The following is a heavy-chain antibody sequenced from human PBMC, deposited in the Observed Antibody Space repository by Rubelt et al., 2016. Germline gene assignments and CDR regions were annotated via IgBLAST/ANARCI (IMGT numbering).Heavy chain of an antibody. CDR2: INHSGST. D-gene: IGHD6-13*01. CDR1: GGSFSGYY. CDR3: ARGRRGSSSWLGRDYYGMDV. Sequence: QVQLQQWGAGLLKPSETLSLTCAVYGGSFSGYYWSWIRQPPGKGLEWIGEINHSGSTNYNPSLKSRVTISVDTSKNQSSLKLSSVTAAETAVYYCARGRRGSSSWLGRDYYGMDVWGQGTTVTVSS. J-gene: IGHJ6*02. V-gene: IGHV4-34*01.